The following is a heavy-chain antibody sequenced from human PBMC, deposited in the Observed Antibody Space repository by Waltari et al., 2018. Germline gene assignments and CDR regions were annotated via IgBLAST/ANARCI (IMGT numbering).Heavy chain of an antibody. V-gene: IGHV3-53*01. CDR1: GFTVSSHF. CDR3: ARVKFDYDSRGYPTSGFDY. Sequence: EVQLVESGGGLIQAGGSLRLSCAASGFTVSSHFMSWVRQAPGKGLEWVSLIYSGGSTYYADSVKGRFTISRDNSKNTLYLQMNNLRAEDTAMYYCARVKFDYDSRGYPTSGFDYWGQGTLVTVSS. CDR2: IYSGGST. J-gene: IGHJ4*02. D-gene: IGHD3-22*01.